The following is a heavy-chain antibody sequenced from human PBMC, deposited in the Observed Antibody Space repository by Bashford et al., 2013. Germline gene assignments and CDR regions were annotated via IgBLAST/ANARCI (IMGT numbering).Heavy chain of an antibody. V-gene: IGHV1-3*01. J-gene: IGHJ4*02. D-gene: IGHD5-18*01. CDR3: ARDSSFGYFFDY. CDR2: VNAGNGDT. CDR1: GYTFTSYA. Sequence: VASVKVSCKTSGYTFTSYAMQWVRQAPGQRLEWMGWVNAGNGDTKYSQRFQGRVTFTRDKSASTAFMEVSSLTSEDTAVYYCARDSSFGYFFDYWGQGTLVTVSS.